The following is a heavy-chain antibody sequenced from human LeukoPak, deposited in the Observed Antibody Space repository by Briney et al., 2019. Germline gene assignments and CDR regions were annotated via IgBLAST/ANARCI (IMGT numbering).Heavy chain of an antibody. V-gene: IGHV5-51*01. J-gene: IGHJ6*02. Sequence: PGESLKISCKGSGYSFTSYWIGWVRQMPGKGLEWTGIIYPGDSDTRYSPSFQGQVTISADKSISTAYLQWSSLKASDTAMYYCARVDYDFWSSYGMDVWGQGTTVTVSS. CDR2: IYPGDSDT. CDR1: GYSFTSYW. D-gene: IGHD3-3*01. CDR3: ARVDYDFWSSYGMDV.